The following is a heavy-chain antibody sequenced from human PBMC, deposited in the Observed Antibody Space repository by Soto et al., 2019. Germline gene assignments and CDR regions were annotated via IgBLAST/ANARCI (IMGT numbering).Heavy chain of an antibody. J-gene: IGHJ5*02. D-gene: IGHD6-19*01. CDR2: IIPILGTA. CDR3: ARDSFYPGSGWYEAYNWFDP. CDR1: GGTFSSYA. Sequence: SVKVSCKASGGTFSSYAISWVRQAPGQGLEWMGGIIPILGTANYAQKFQGRVTITADKSTSTAYMELSSLRSEDTAVYYCARDSFYPGSGWYEAYNWFDPWGQGTLVTVSS. V-gene: IGHV1-69*10.